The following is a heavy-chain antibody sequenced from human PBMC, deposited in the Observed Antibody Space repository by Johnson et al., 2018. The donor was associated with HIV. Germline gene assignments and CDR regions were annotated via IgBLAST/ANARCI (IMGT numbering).Heavy chain of an antibody. Sequence: VQLVESGGGVVRPGGSLRLSCAASGFTFDDYGMSWVRQAPGKGLEWVSGINWNGGDTGYADSVKGRFTISRDNSENTLFLQMNSLRAEDTALYYCAKGGGQQLAHAFDIWGQGTMVTVSS. D-gene: IGHD6-13*01. CDR1: GFTFDDYG. V-gene: IGHV3-20*04. CDR2: INWNGGDT. J-gene: IGHJ3*02. CDR3: AKGGGQQLAHAFDI.